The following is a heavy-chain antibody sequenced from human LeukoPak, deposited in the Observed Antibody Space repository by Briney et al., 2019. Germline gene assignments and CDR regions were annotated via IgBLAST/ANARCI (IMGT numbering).Heavy chain of an antibody. J-gene: IGHJ6*02. CDR1: GYTFTSYA. CDR2: INTNTGDP. V-gene: IGHV7-4-1*02. Sequence: GASVKVSCKASGYTFTSYAMNWVRQAPGQGLEWMGWINTNTGDPTYAQGFTGRFVFSLDTSVSTAYLQISSLKAEDTAVYYCARDKPSVAPMGDYYYYYGMDVWGQGTTVTVSS. CDR3: ARDKPSVAPMGDYYYYYGMDV. D-gene: IGHD1-26*01.